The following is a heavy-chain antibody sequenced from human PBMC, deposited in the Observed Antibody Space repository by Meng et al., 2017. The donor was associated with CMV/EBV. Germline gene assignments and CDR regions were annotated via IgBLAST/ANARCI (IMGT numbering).Heavy chain of an antibody. CDR3: ASTDVVGEDYYYGMDV. D-gene: IGHD3-16*01. Sequence: ASVKVSCKASGYTFTGYYMHWVRQAPGQGLEWMGWINPNSGDTNYAQKFQGRVTMTRDTSISTAYMELSRLRSDDTAVYYCASTDVVGEDYYYGMDVWGQGTTVTVSS. V-gene: IGHV1-2*02. CDR2: INPNSGDT. CDR1: GYTFTGYY. J-gene: IGHJ6*02.